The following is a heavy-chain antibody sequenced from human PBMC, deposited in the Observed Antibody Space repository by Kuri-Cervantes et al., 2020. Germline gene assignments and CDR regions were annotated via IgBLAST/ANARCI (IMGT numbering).Heavy chain of an antibody. CDR3: AKDIGPLESRANYFDY. CDR2: ISWNSGSI. Sequence: SLKISCAASGFTFDDYAMHWVRQAPGKGLEWVSGISWNSGSIGYADSVKGRFTISIDNAKNSLYLQMNSLRAEDTALYYCAKDIGPLESRANYFDYWGQGTLVTVSS. J-gene: IGHJ4*02. V-gene: IGHV3-9*01. CDR1: GFTFDDYA. D-gene: IGHD3-22*01.